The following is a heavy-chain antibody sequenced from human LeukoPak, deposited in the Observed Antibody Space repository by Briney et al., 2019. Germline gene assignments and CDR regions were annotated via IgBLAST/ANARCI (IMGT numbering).Heavy chain of an antibody. J-gene: IGHJ4*02. Sequence: GGSLRLSCAASGFTFSSYSMSWVRQAPGKGLEWVSAISGSGGSTYYADSVKGRFTTSRDNSKNTLYLQMNSLRAEDTAVYYCAKQDRMITFGGVMGYWGQGTLVTVSS. CDR2: ISGSGGST. CDR3: AKQDRMITFGGVMGY. D-gene: IGHD3-16*01. V-gene: IGHV3-23*01. CDR1: GFTFSSYS.